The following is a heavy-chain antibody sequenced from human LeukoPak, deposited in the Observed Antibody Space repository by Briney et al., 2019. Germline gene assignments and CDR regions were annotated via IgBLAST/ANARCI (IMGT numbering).Heavy chain of an antibody. CDR2: ISGGSTYT. CDR1: GVTFSNSG. V-gene: IGHV3-21*01. CDR3: ARGFKDSGWYYFDY. Sequence: PGGSLRLSCAASGVTFSNSGMKWVRQAPGKGLEWVASISGGSTYTYYADSVKGRFTISRDNAKNSLYLQMNSLRAEDTAVYYCARGFKDSGWYYFDYWGQGTLVTVSS. D-gene: IGHD6-19*01. J-gene: IGHJ4*02.